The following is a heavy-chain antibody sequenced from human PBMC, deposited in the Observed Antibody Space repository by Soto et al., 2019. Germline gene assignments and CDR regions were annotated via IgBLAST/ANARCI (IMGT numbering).Heavy chain of an antibody. V-gene: IGHV3-7*01. D-gene: IGHD2-15*01. CDR3: ARVGGEYCSGGSCYPAYMDV. Sequence: GGSLRLSCAASGFTFSSYWMSWVRQAPGKGLEWVANIKQDGSEKYYVDSVKGRFTISRDNAKNSLYLQMNSLRAEDTAVYYCARVGGEYCSGGSCYPAYMDVWGKGTTVTVSS. J-gene: IGHJ6*03. CDR2: IKQDGSEK. CDR1: GFTFSSYW.